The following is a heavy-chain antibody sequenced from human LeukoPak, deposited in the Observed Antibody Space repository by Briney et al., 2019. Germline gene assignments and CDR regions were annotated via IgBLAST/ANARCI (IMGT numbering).Heavy chain of an antibody. V-gene: IGHV1-18*01. CDR2: ISAYNGNT. CDR3: ARDTVIAVAAKHAFDY. D-gene: IGHD6-19*01. CDR1: GYTFTSYG. Sequence: GASVKVSCKASGYTFTSYGISWVRQAPGQGLEWMGWISAYNGNTNYAQKLQSRVTMTTDTSTSTAYMELRSLRSDDTAVYYCARDTVIAVAAKHAFDYWGQGTLVTVSS. J-gene: IGHJ4*02.